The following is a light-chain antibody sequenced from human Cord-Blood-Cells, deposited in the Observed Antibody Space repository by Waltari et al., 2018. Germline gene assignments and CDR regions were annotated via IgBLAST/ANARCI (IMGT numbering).Light chain of an antibody. CDR3: SSYTSSSTFV. V-gene: IGLV2-14*01. CDR2: DVS. CDR1: SSDVGGYNY. J-gene: IGLJ2*01. Sequence: QSALTQPASVSGSPGQSITISCTGTSSDVGGYNYVPWYQQHPGKAPKLMIYDVSKRPSGVSNRFSGSKSSNTASLTISGLQAEDEADYYCSSYTSSSTFVFGGGTKLTVL.